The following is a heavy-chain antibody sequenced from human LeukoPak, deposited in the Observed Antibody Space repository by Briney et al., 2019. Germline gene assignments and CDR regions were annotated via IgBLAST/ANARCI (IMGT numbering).Heavy chain of an antibody. V-gene: IGHV3-73*01. D-gene: IGHD1-26*01. CDR1: GFTFSGSA. CDR3: TRGPYSGSYSD. Sequence: GGSLRLSCAASGFTFSGSAMHWVRQASGKGLEWVGRIRSKANSYATAYAASVKGRFTISRDDSKNTAYLQMNSLKTEDTAAYYCTRGPYSGSYSDWGQGTLVTVSS. J-gene: IGHJ1*01. CDR2: IRSKANSYAT.